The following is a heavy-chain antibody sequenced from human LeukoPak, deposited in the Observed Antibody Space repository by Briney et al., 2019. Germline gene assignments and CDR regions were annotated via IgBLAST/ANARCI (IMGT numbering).Heavy chain of an antibody. D-gene: IGHD4-23*01. CDR3: ARGAYGGLMTY. V-gene: IGHV4-59*01. J-gene: IGHJ4*02. CDR1: GGSISSYY. Sequence: SETLSLTCTVSGGSISSYYRSWIRQPPGKGLEWIGYIYYSGSTNYNPSLKSRVTISVDTSKNQFSLKLSSVTAADTAVYYCARGAYGGLMTYWGQGTLVTVSS. CDR2: IYYSGST.